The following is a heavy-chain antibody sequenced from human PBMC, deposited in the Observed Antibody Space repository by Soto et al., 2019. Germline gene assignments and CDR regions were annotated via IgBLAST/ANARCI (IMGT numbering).Heavy chain of an antibody. CDR3: ARGVWN. V-gene: IGHV3-66*01. Sequence: GGSLRLSCAASGFTVSTNYINWVRQAPGKGLEWVSVTQSGGTTYYADSVKGRFTIFRDNSKNTLFLQMNSLRAEDTAVYYCARGVWNWGQGTMVTVSS. CDR2: TQSGGTT. CDR1: GFTVSTNY. J-gene: IGHJ3*01. D-gene: IGHD1-1*01.